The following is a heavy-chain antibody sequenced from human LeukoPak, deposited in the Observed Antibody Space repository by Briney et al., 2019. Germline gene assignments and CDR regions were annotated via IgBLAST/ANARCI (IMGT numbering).Heavy chain of an antibody. CDR3: ARITYYYDSSGYSYYFDY. CDR1: GGSISSYY. CDR2: IYYSGST. J-gene: IGHJ4*02. D-gene: IGHD3-22*01. V-gene: IGHV4-59*01. Sequence: SETLSLTCTVSGGSISSYYWSWIRQPPGKGLEWIGYIYYSGSTNYNPSLKSRVTISVDTSKNQFSLKLSSVTAADTVVYYCARITYYYDSSGYSYYFDYWGQGTLVTVSS.